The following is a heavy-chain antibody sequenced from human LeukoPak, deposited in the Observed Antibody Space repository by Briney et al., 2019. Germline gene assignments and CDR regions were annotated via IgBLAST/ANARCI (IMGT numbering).Heavy chain of an antibody. J-gene: IGHJ4*02. CDR1: GFTFSSYW. CDR2: MNSDGSFT. CDR3: ARAPGGSDYDLYLVY. D-gene: IGHD5-12*01. V-gene: IGHV3-74*01. Sequence: GGSLRLSCAASGFTFSSYWMHWVRQAPGKGLVWVSRMNSDGSFTNYADSVKGRFTISRDNAKNTLYLQMNSLRVEDTAVYYCARAPGGSDYDLYLVYWGQGTLVTVSP.